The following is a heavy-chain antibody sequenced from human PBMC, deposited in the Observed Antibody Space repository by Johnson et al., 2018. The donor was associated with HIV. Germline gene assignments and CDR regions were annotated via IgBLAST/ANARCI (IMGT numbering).Heavy chain of an antibody. D-gene: IGHD1-14*01. CDR3: AKGMNLDAFDI. J-gene: IGHJ3*02. CDR2: ISYDGSNK. V-gene: IGHV3-30*04. CDR1: GFTFSSYT. Sequence: QVQLVESGGGVVQPGRSLRLSCAASGFTFSSYTMHWVRQAPGRGLEWVAAISYDGSNKYYADSVKGRFTISRDNSKNTLYLQMNSLRAEDTAVYYCAKGMNLDAFDIWGQGTMVTVSS.